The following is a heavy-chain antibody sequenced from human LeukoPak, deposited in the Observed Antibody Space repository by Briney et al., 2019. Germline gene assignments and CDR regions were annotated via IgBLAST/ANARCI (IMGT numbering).Heavy chain of an antibody. Sequence: ASVKVSCKASGYTFTSYDINWVRQATGQGLEWVGWMNPNSGNTDYAQKFQGRVTMTRNTSISTAYMELSSLRSEDTAVYYCATVLAVDDAFDIWGQGTMVTVSS. CDR2: MNPNSGNT. J-gene: IGHJ3*02. CDR3: ATVLAVDDAFDI. CDR1: GYTFTSYD. D-gene: IGHD6-19*01. V-gene: IGHV1-8*01.